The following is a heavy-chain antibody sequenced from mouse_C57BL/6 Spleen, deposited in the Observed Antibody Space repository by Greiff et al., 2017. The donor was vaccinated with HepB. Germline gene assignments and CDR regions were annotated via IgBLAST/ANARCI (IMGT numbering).Heavy chain of an antibody. Sequence: QVQLKQPGAELVKPGASVKLSCKASGYTFTSYWMHWVKQRPGQGLEWIGMIHPNSGSTNYNEKFKSKATLTVDKSSSTAYMQLSSLTSEDSAVYYCARAITTVVATKGFAYWGQGTLVTVSA. J-gene: IGHJ3*01. CDR3: ARAITTVVATKGFAY. CDR2: IHPNSGST. D-gene: IGHD1-1*01. V-gene: IGHV1-64*01. CDR1: GYTFTSYW.